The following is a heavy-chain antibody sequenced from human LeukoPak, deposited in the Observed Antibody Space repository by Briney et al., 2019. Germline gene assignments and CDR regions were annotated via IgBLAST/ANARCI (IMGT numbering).Heavy chain of an antibody. CDR2: IDPSDSYT. Sequence: GESLKISCKGSGYSFTSYWISWVRQMPGKGLEWMGRIDPSDSYTNYSPSFQGHVTISADKSISTAYLQWGSLKASDTAMYYCARRYRSSWYAADYWGQGTLVTVSS. J-gene: IGHJ4*02. D-gene: IGHD6-13*01. CDR1: GYSFTSYW. V-gene: IGHV5-10-1*01. CDR3: ARRYRSSWYAADY.